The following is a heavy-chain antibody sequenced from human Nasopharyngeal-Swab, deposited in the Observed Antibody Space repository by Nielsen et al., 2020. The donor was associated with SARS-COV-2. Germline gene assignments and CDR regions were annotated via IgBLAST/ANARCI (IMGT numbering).Heavy chain of an antibody. CDR3: ARPYSGSYWSYFDY. V-gene: IGHV3-30-3*01. CDR1: GFTFSSYA. CDR2: ISYDGSNK. J-gene: IGHJ4*02. Sequence: GGSLRLSCAASGFTFSSYAMHWVRQAPGKGLEWVAVISYDGSNKYYADSVKGRFTISRDNSKNTLCLQMNSLRAEDTAVYYCARPYSGSYWSYFDYWGQGTLVTVSS. D-gene: IGHD1-26*01.